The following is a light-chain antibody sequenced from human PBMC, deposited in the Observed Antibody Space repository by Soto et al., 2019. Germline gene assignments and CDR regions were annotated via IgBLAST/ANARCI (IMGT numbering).Light chain of an antibody. CDR2: GAS. CDR3: QQYGSSLWT. J-gene: IGKJ1*01. Sequence: EIVLTQSPGTLSLSPGERATLSCRASQSVSRTYLAWYQQKPVQAPRLLLYGASSRATAIPDRFSGSGSGTDFTLTINRLEPEDFAVYYCQQYGSSLWTFGHGTKVEIK. CDR1: QSVSRTY. V-gene: IGKV3-20*01.